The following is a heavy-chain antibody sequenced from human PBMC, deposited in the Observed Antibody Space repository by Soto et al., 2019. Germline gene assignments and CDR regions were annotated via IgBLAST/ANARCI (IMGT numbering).Heavy chain of an antibody. CDR3: ARERAGAGNDYFDY. V-gene: IGHV4-59*11. D-gene: IGHD6-19*01. J-gene: IGHJ4*02. CDR1: GGSISGHY. CDR2: IYSSIYSSGGPNSGRT. Sequence: SETLSLTCTGSGGSISGHYWGWIRQPPGRGLEWIGFIYSSIYSSGGPNSGRTNYNPSPKSRVTISVDTSKNQFSLKLSSVTAADTAVYYYARERAGAGNDYFDYWSQGTLVTVSS.